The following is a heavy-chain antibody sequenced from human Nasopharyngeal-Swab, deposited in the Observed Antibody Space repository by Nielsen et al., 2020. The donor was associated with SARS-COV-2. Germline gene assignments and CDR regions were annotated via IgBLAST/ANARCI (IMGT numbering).Heavy chain of an antibody. V-gene: IGHV3-21*01. CDR2: ISSSSSYM. D-gene: IGHD3-9*01. Sequence: VGQAAGRGVEWASSISSSSSYMYYADSVKGRFTISRDNAKNSLFLQMNSLRAEDTAVYYCARGCVLTGPSCYYYGMDVWGQGTTVTVSS. J-gene: IGHJ6*02. CDR3: ARGCVLTGPSCYYYGMDV.